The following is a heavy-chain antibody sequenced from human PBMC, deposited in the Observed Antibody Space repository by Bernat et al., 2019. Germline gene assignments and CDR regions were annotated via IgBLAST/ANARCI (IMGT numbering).Heavy chain of an antibody. Sequence: QLQLQESGPGLVKPSETLSLTCTVSGGSISSSSYYWGWIRQPPGKGLEWIGSIYYSGSTYYNPSLKIRVTISVDTSKNQCTLRLSSVTAADTAVDYCASDPAGTSAPRFDYWGQGTLVTVSS. J-gene: IGHJ4*02. V-gene: IGHV4-39*01. D-gene: IGHD6-19*01. CDR2: IYYSGST. CDR3: ASDPAGTSAPRFDY. CDR1: GGSISSSSYY.